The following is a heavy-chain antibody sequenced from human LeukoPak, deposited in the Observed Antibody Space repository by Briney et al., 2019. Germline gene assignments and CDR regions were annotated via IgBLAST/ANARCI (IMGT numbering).Heavy chain of an antibody. D-gene: IGHD3-10*01. V-gene: IGHV4-38-2*02. Sequence: SETLSLTCTVSGYSISSGYYWGWIRQPPGKGLEWIGTIYDSGSIYYNPSLKSRVTISVDTSKNQFSLKLSSVTAADTAAYYCARGPGSYSKEAFDMWGQGTMVTVSS. J-gene: IGHJ3*02. CDR1: GYSISSGYY. CDR2: IYDSGSI. CDR3: ARGPGSYSKEAFDM.